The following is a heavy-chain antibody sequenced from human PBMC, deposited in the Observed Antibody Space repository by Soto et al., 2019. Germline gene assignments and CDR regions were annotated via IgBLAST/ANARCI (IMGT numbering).Heavy chain of an antibody. D-gene: IGHD3-16*01. J-gene: IGHJ4*02. V-gene: IGHV1-18*01. CDR1: GYTFTNYG. Sequence: QVQLVQSGAEVKNPGASVKVSCKTSGYTFTNYGVGWVRQAPGQGLEWMGWISGSSGNANYAEKVQGRITLTTDTSTSTAYLELRSLRSDDAAVYYCAREMAGLGGEYDYWGQGTLVTVSS. CDR2: ISGSSGNA. CDR3: AREMAGLGGEYDY.